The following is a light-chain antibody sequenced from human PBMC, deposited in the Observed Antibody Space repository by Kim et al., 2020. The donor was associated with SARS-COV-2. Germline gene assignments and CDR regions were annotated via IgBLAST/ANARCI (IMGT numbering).Light chain of an antibody. CDR1: SSNIGATYG. CDR2: DNP. V-gene: IGLV1-40*01. J-gene: IGLJ2*01. Sequence: QRVTISGTGSSSNIGATYGVHLYQQLPGTAPKLLIYDNPNRPSGVPDRFSGSKSGTSASLAITGLQAEDEADYFCQSYDSSLSGYVFGGGTQLTVL. CDR3: QSYDSSLSGYV.